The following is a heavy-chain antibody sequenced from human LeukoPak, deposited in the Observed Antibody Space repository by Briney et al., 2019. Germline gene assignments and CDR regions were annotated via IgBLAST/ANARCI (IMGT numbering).Heavy chain of an antibody. J-gene: IGHJ4*02. V-gene: IGHV4-59*08. CDR3: ARVTAMVNWD. D-gene: IGHD5-18*01. CDR2: IYYTGIT. CDR1: GDSITTYY. Sequence: SETLSLTCTVSGDSITTYYWSWIRQPPGKGLEYIGYIYYTGITNYNPSLKSRVTMSLDTSQNQFSLILTSVTAADTAVYYCARVTAMVNWDWGQGTLVTVSS.